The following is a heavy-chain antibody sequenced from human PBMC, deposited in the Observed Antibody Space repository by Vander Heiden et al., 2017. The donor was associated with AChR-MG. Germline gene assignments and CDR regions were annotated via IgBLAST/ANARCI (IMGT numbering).Heavy chain of an antibody. J-gene: IGHJ4*02. CDR1: AYTFTSYG. CDR2: ISAYNGNT. CDR3: ARVHGDYDAESFDY. V-gene: IGHV1-18*01. D-gene: IGHD4-17*01. Sequence: QVQLVQSGPEVTKPRASVKVSRKASAYTFTSYGISWVRQAPGQGLEWMGWISAYNGNTNYAQKLQGRVTMTTDTSTSTAYMELRSLRSDDTAVYYCARVHGDYDAESFDYWGQGTLVTVSS.